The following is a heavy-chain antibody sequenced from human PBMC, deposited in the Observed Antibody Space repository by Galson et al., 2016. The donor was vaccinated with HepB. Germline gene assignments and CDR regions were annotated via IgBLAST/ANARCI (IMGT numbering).Heavy chain of an antibody. CDR2: ISYDETNK. Sequence: SLRLSCAASGFTFSNYGMHWVRQAPGKGLEWVAFISYDETNKYYADSVKGRFTISRDKSTNTLYLQMNGLRAEDTAVYYCAKEHLASTTWHYFHHWGQGTLVTVSS. CDR1: GFTFSNYG. CDR3: AKEHLASTTWHYFHH. D-gene: IGHD1-26*01. J-gene: IGHJ4*02. V-gene: IGHV3-30*18.